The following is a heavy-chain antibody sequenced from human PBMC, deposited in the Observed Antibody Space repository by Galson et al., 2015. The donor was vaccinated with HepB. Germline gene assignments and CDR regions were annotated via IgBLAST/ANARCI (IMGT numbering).Heavy chain of an antibody. D-gene: IGHD3-22*01. CDR1: GGTFSSYA. V-gene: IGHV1-69*13. Sequence: SVKVSCKASGGTFSSYAISWVRQAPGQGLEWMGGIIPIFGTANYAQKFQGRVTITADESTSTAYMELRSLRSDDTAVYYCARDLDSSGYRSYYYYGMDVWGQGTTVTVSS. J-gene: IGHJ6*02. CDR2: IIPIFGTA. CDR3: ARDLDSSGYRSYYYYGMDV.